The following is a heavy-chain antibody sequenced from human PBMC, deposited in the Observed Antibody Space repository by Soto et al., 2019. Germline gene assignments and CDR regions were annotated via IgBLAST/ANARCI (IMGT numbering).Heavy chain of an antibody. Sequence: EVQLVESGGGLVQPGRSLRLSCAASGFTFDDYAMHWVRQAPGTGLEWVSGISWNGGSLDYADSVKGRFTISRDNAKNSLYLQMNSLRAEDTALYYCAKGDTKWELIDYWGQGTLVTVSS. CDR1: GFTFDDYA. CDR2: ISWNGGSL. CDR3: AKGDTKWELIDY. J-gene: IGHJ4*02. D-gene: IGHD1-26*01. V-gene: IGHV3-9*01.